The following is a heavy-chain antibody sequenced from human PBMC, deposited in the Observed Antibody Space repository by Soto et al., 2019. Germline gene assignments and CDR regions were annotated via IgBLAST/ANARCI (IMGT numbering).Heavy chain of an antibody. J-gene: IGHJ4*02. CDR1: GFTFSNYG. CDR2: ISYDGSNK. D-gene: IGHD2-15*01. CDR3: AKGRELPHNFDY. Sequence: SLRLSCAASGFTFSNYGMHWVRQAPGKGLEWVAVISYDGSNKYFEDSVKGRFTISRDNSKNTLYLQMNSLRGEDTAVYYCAKGRELPHNFDYWGQGTLVTVSS. V-gene: IGHV3-30*18.